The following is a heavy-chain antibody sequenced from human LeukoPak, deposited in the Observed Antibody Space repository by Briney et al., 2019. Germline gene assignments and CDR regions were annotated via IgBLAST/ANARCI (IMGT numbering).Heavy chain of an antibody. Sequence: GGSLRLSCAASGFTFDDYGMSWVRQAPGKGLEWVSYINWNGGSTRYADSVKGRFTIFRDSVRNSLYLQMDSLRAEDTAFYYCARVFTYCGGDCYSGDYWGQGTLVTVSS. CDR3: ARVFTYCGGDCYSGDY. CDR2: INWNGGST. CDR1: GFTFDDYG. D-gene: IGHD2-21*02. J-gene: IGHJ4*02. V-gene: IGHV3-20*04.